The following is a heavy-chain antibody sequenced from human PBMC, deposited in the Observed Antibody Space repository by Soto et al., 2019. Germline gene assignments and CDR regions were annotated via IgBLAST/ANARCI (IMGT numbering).Heavy chain of an antibody. CDR3: ARGGYSGYVPTTPFDY. CDR1: GGTFSSYT. V-gene: IGHV1-69*02. CDR2: IIPILGIA. Sequence: QVQLVQSGAEVKKPGSSVKVSCKASGGTFSSYTISWVRQAPGQGLEWMGRIIPILGIANYAQKFQGRVTITADKSTITAYMELSSLRSEDTAVYYCARGGYSGYVPTTPFDYWGQGTLVTVSS. J-gene: IGHJ4*02. D-gene: IGHD5-12*01.